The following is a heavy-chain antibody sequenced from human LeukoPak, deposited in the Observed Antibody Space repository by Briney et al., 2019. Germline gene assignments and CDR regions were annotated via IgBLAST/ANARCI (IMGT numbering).Heavy chain of an antibody. Sequence: GGSLRLSCEASGFTFSNFAMNWVRQAPGKGLEWISFISSGGTTISYAESVRGRFTISRDNARNSLFLQMNSLRVEVTAVYYCARDLMPYVDPEYFDHWGQGTLVTVSS. V-gene: IGHV3-48*03. D-gene: IGHD3-9*01. J-gene: IGHJ4*02. CDR1: GFTFSNFA. CDR3: ARDLMPYVDPEYFDH. CDR2: ISSGGTTI.